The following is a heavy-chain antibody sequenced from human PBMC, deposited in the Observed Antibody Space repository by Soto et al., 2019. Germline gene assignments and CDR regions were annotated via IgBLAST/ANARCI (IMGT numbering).Heavy chain of an antibody. CDR2: IIPILGIA. Sequence: SVKVSCKASGGTFSSYTISWVRQAPGQGLEWMGRIIPILGIANYAQKFQGRVTITADKSTSTAYMELSSLRSEDTAVYYCARGVTVTTAPYVYYYCYMDIWGKGTTVTVSS. D-gene: IGHD4-4*01. CDR1: GGTFSSYT. V-gene: IGHV1-69*02. CDR3: ARGVTVTTAPYVYYYCYMDI. J-gene: IGHJ6*03.